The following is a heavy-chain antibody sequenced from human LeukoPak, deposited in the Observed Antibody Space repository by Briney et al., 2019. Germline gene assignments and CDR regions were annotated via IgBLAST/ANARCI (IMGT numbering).Heavy chain of an antibody. CDR2: ISYDGSNK. J-gene: IGHJ4*02. Sequence: GGSLRLSCAASGFTFSSYGMHWVRQAPGKGLEWVAVISYDGSNKYYADSVKGRFTISRDNSKNTLYLQMNSLRAEDTAVYYCARQGIVVVTKIPYFDYWGQGTLVTVSS. CDR1: GFTFSSYG. CDR3: ARQGIVVVTKIPYFDY. V-gene: IGHV3-30*03. D-gene: IGHD3-22*01.